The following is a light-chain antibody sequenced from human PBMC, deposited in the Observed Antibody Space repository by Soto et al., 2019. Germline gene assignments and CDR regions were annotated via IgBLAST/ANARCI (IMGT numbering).Light chain of an antibody. CDR1: QSVRSDY. V-gene: IGKV3-20*01. CDR2: GVS. J-gene: IGKJ4*01. CDR3: QQYGNSPLT. Sequence: EIVVTQSPGTLSLSPGAIATLSCRTSQSVRSDYFAWYQQKPGQAPKVIIFGVSTRATGIPDRFSGSGSGTDFTLTISRLEPDDFALYYCQQYGNSPLTFGGGTKVDIK.